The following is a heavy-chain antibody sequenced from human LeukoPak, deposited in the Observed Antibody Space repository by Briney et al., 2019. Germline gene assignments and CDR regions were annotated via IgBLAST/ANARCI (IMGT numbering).Heavy chain of an antibody. CDR3: AKHRRDSSGWYFDY. D-gene: IGHD6-19*01. V-gene: IGHV3-23*01. Sequence: GGSLRLSCAASGFTFSSYAMSWVRQAPGKGLEWVSAISGSGGSTYYADSVKGRFTISRDNSKNTLYLQMNGLRAEDTAVYYCAKHRRDSSGWYFDYWGQGTLVTVSS. CDR2: ISGSGGST. CDR1: GFTFSSYA. J-gene: IGHJ4*02.